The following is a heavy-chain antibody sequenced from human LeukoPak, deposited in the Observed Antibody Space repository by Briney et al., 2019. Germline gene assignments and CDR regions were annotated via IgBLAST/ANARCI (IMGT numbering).Heavy chain of an antibody. Sequence: PGGSLRLSCAASGFTFSDYYMSWIRQAPGKGLEWVSYISSSGSTIYYADSVKGRFTISRGNAKNSLYLQMNGLRAEDTAVYYCASSYSSDWYSRWIDYWGQGTLVTVSS. CDR3: ASSYSSDWYSRWIDY. D-gene: IGHD6-19*01. CDR1: GFTFSDYY. V-gene: IGHV3-11*04. J-gene: IGHJ4*02. CDR2: ISSSGSTI.